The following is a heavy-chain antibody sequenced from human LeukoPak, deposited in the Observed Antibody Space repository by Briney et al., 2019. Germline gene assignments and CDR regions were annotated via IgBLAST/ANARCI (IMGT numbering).Heavy chain of an antibody. CDR1: GFTFSSYA. CDR2: ISSNGGTT. V-gene: IGHV3-64D*06. J-gene: IGHJ4*02. CDR3: VKDHGAYYYASGSNFDY. Sequence: GGSLRLSCSASGFTFSSYAMHWVRQAPGKGLEYVSAISSNGGTTYYADSVKGRFTISRDNSKSTLFLQMSSLRAEDTAVYYCVKDHGAYYYASGSNFDYWGQGTLVTVSS. D-gene: IGHD3-10*01.